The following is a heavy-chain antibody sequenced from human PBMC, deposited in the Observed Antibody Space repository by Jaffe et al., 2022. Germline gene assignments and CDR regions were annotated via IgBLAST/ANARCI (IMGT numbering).Heavy chain of an antibody. V-gene: IGHV4-4*02. D-gene: IGHD5-12*01. J-gene: IGHJ4*02. Sequence: QVQLQESGPGLVKPSGTLSLTCAVSGGSISSSNWWSWVRQPPGKGLEWIGEIYHSGSTNYNPSLKSRVTISVDKSKNQFSLKLSSVTAADTAVYYCARERGYSGYPTPGLIDYWGQGTLVTVSS. CDR1: GGSISSSNW. CDR2: IYHSGST. CDR3: ARERGYSGYPTPGLIDY.